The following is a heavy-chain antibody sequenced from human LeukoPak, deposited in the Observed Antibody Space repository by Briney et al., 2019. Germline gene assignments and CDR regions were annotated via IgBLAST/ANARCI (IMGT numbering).Heavy chain of an antibody. CDR1: AFTFSNYA. CDR2: VSGSGVST. D-gene: IGHD6-13*01. V-gene: IGHV3-23*01. CDR3: AKDHAAGSFDY. J-gene: IGHJ4*02. Sequence: PGGSLRLSCAASAFTFSNYAMTWVRQGPGKGLEWVSGVSGSGVSTYYADSVKGRFTISRDNSKNTLYLQMNSLRAEDTAVYYCAKDHAAGSFDYWGQGTLVTVSS.